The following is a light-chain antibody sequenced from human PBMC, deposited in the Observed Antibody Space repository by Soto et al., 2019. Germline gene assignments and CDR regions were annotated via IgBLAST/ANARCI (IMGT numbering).Light chain of an antibody. CDR1: QDISNY. J-gene: IGKJ5*01. Sequence: DIQMTQSPSSLSASVGDRVTITCQASQDISNYLNWYQQKPGKAPKLLIYDASNLETGVPSRFSGSGSGTAFTFTISSLQHEHISTYYGQQYGMLPSITFGQGTRL. CDR2: DAS. CDR3: QQYGMLPSIT. V-gene: IGKV1-33*01.